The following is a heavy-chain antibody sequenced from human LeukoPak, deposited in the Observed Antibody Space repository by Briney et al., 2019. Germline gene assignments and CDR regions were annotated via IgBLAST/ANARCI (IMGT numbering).Heavy chain of an antibody. V-gene: IGHV3-66*01. CDR2: IYSGGST. Sequence: PGGSLRLSCAASGFTVSSNYMSWVRQAPGKGLEWVSLIYSGGSTYYADSVKGRFTISRDNSKNTLYLQMNSLRDEGTAVYYCASSPRNYYFEYWGQGTLVTVSS. CDR3: ASSPRNYYFEY. CDR1: GFTVSSNY. J-gene: IGHJ4*02.